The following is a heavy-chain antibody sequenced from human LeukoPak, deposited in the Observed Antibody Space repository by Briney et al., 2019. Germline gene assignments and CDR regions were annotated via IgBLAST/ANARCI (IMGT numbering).Heavy chain of an antibody. Sequence: HPGGSLRLSCVASGFTFSNYWMSWVRQAPGKGLEWVANIKHDGSEKYYVDPVKGRFTISRDNAKNTLFLQMNSLRAEDTAVYCCTRDWTARSNAFDIWGQGTMVTVSS. CDR1: GFTFSNYW. D-gene: IGHD3/OR15-3a*01. J-gene: IGHJ3*02. CDR3: TRDWTARSNAFDI. V-gene: IGHV3-7*01. CDR2: IKHDGSEK.